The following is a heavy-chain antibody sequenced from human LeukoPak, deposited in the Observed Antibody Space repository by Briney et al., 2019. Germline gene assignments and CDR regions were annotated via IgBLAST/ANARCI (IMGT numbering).Heavy chain of an antibody. D-gene: IGHD6-19*01. Sequence: GASVKVSCTSSGYTVTGYYMHWVRQAPAQGRGGMGWINPNSGGTNYAQKFQGRVTRTRDTSIKTAYMELSRLRSDDTAVYYCARVRSRWYGFYGDAFDIWGQGTMVTVSS. CDR1: GYTVTGYY. CDR2: INPNSGGT. CDR3: ARVRSRWYGFYGDAFDI. J-gene: IGHJ3*02. V-gene: IGHV1-2*02.